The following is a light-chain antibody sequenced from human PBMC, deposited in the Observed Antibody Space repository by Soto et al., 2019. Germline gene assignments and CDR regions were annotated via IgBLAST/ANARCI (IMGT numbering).Light chain of an antibody. CDR1: SSDVGKYDR. J-gene: IGLJ1*01. CDR3: SSYMSTSRYV. Sequence: QSVLTQPPSLSGSPGQSVTISCTGTSSDVGKYDRVSWYQQPPGTAPKLIIYEVINRPSGVPARFSGSKSGNTASLTISGLQAEDEADYYCSSYMSTSRYVFGAGTKVT. CDR2: EVI. V-gene: IGLV2-18*02.